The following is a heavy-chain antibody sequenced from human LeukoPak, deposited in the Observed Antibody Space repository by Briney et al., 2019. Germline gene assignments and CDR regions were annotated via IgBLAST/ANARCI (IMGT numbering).Heavy chain of an antibody. Sequence: QPGGSLRLSCAASGFTVSSNYMSWVRQAPGKGLEWVSVIYSGGSTYYADSVKGRFTISRDNSKNTLYLQVNSLRTEDTAVYYCARNSGYLGTPLSDAFDIWGQGTMVTVSS. CDR3: ARNSGYLGTPLSDAFDI. D-gene: IGHD5-12*01. J-gene: IGHJ3*02. V-gene: IGHV3-53*01. CDR2: IYSGGST. CDR1: GFTVSSNY.